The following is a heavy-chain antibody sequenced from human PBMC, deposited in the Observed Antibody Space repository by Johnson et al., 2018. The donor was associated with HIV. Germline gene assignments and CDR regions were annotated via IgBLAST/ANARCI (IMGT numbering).Heavy chain of an antibody. V-gene: IGHV3-13*01. CDR1: RFTFSSYD. CDR3: ARDLVAGTGNI. CDR2: IGTAGDT. J-gene: IGHJ3*02. Sequence: VQLVESGGGVVRPGGSLRLSCAASRFTFSSYDMHWVRQATGKGLEWVSAIGTAGDTYYPGSVKGRFTISRENAKNSLYLQMNSLRAEDTAVYYCARDLVAGTGNISGQGTMVTVSS. D-gene: IGHD6-19*01.